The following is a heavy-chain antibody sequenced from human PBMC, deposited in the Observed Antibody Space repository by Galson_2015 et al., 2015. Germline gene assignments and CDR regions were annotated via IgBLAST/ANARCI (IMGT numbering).Heavy chain of an antibody. CDR2: ISSSSSYI. V-gene: IGHV3-21*01. CDR1: GFTFSSYS. J-gene: IGHJ6*02. Sequence: SLRLSCAASGFTFSSYSMNWVRQAPGKGLEWVSSISSSSSYIYYADSVKGRFTIPRDNAKNSLYLQMNSLRAEDTAVYYCARVGGHDYGDYGVAPYYYYYGMDVWGQGTTVTVSS. CDR3: ARVGGHDYGDYGVAPYYYYYGMDV. D-gene: IGHD4-17*01.